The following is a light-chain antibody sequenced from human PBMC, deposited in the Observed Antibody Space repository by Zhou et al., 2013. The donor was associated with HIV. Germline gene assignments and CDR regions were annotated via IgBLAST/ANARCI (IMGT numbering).Light chain of an antibody. Sequence: QSALTQPPSASGTPGQSVTISCTGTSSDVGGYNYVAWYQHHPGKAPKIMIYEVTKRPSGVPDRFSGSKSGNTASLTVSGLQAEDEAEYYCGSYAGSSSWIFGGGTKPTVL. CDR2: EVT. CDR1: SSDVGGYNY. CDR3: GSYAGSSSWI. J-gene: IGLJ2*01. V-gene: IGLV2-8*01.